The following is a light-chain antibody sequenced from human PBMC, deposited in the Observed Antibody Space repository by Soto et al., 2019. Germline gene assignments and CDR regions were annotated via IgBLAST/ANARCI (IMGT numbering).Light chain of an antibody. CDR1: QGINNY. CDR2: AAS. J-gene: IGKJ3*01. CDR3: QQLNSYPIT. V-gene: IGKV1-9*01. Sequence: DIQLTQSPSFLSASVGDRVTITCRASQGINNYLGWYQQKPGKAPKLLIYAASTLQSGVPSRCSGSGSGTEFPLTISSLQPEDFATYYCQQLNSYPITFGPGTKVDI.